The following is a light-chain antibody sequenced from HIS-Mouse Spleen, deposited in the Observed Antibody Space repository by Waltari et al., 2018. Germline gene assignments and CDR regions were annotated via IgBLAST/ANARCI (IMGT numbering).Light chain of an antibody. Sequence: QSALTQPRSVSGSPGQSVTISCTGTRRDVGGYHYVSWYQQHPGKAPKLMIYDVSKRPSGVPDRFSGSKSGNTASLTISGLQAEDEADYYCCSYAGSYTYVFGTGTKVTVL. CDR3: CSYAGSYTYV. V-gene: IGLV2-11*01. CDR2: DVS. J-gene: IGLJ1*01. CDR1: RRDVGGYHY.